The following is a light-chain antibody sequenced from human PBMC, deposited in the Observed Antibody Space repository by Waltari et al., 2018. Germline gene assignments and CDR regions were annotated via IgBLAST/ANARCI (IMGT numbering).Light chain of an antibody. J-gene: IGKJ4*01. CDR3: QQYYKTPS. CDR1: QAILYNSNNKNY. V-gene: IGKV4-1*01. Sequence: DIVMTQSPGSLVVSLGERATINCTSGQAILYNSNNKNYLAWYQHKPGQSPKLLFYWASTRASGVPDRFSGSGSGTDFTLTISRVQAEDVAIYYCQQYYKTPSFGGGTKVE. CDR2: WAS.